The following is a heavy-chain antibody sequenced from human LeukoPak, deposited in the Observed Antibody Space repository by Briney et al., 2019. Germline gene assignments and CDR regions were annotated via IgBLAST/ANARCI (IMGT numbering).Heavy chain of an antibody. V-gene: IGHV3-66*01. Sequence: GGSLRLSCAASGFTVSSNYMSWVRQAPGKGLEWVSVIYSGGSTYYADSVKDRLTISRDNSKNALYLQMNSLRAEDTAVYYCARVFLYDSSGYYSPAFDYWGQGTLVTVSS. CDR3: ARVFLYDSSGYYSPAFDY. D-gene: IGHD3-22*01. CDR2: IYSGGST. CDR1: GFTVSSNY. J-gene: IGHJ4*02.